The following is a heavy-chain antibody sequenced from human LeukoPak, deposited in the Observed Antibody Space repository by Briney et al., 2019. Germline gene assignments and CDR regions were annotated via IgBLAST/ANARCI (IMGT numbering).Heavy chain of an antibody. CDR1: GFTFSTFA. J-gene: IGHJ4*02. V-gene: IGHV3-23*01. CDR3: AKARATIYYFDC. D-gene: IGHD5-24*01. Sequence: PGGSLRLSCAASGFTFSTFAMSWVRQAPGKGLEWVSAISATDTSTYYADSVKGRFTISRDNSKNTLYLQMNSLRAEDPAVYYCAKARATIYYFDCWGQGTLVTVSS. CDR2: ISATDTST.